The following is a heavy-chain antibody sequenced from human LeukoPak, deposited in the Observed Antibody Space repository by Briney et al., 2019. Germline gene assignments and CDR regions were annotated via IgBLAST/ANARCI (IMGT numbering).Heavy chain of an antibody. Sequence: GGSLRLSCAASGFTFSSYAVGWVRQAPGKGLEWVSIISGSGGSTYYADSVKGRFTISRDNSKNTLYLQMNSLRAEDTAVYYCAKRGGYCTGGSCYSYYFDYWGQGTLVTVSS. CDR2: ISGSGGST. D-gene: IGHD2-15*01. CDR1: GFTFSSYA. V-gene: IGHV3-23*01. J-gene: IGHJ4*02. CDR3: AKRGGYCTGGSCYSYYFDY.